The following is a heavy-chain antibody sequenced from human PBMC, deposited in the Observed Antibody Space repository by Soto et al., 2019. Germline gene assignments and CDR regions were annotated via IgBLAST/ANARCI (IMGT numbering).Heavy chain of an antibody. V-gene: IGHV4-30-2*01. CDR1: GASIDSNAYS. CDR3: ARSEGLGVTTSDY. D-gene: IGHD3-3*01. Sequence: KASETLSLTCTVSGASIDSNAYSWSWIRQPPGKGLEWIGYIYHSGSTYYNPSLKSRVTISVDRSENQFSLKLNSVTAADTAVYYCARSEGLGVTTSDYWGQGTLVTVSS. CDR2: IYHSGST. J-gene: IGHJ4*02.